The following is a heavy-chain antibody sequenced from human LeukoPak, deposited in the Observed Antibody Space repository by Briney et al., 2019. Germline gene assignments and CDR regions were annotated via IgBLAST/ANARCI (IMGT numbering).Heavy chain of an antibody. CDR1: GFTFSSYN. V-gene: IGHV3-48*02. J-gene: IGHJ1*01. CDR3: ANVIIVAAGYEYFQH. Sequence: GGSLRLSCAASGFTFSSYNMNWVRQAPGKGLEWISNISSGSTIIKYGDSVKGRFTISRDNAKNSLYLQMNSLRDEDTAVYYCANVIIVAAGYEYFQHWGQGTLVSVSS. D-gene: IGHD6-13*01. CDR2: ISSGSTII.